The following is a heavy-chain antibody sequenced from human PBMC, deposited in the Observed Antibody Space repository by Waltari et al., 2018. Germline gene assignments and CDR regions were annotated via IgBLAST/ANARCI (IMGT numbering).Heavy chain of an antibody. CDR3: TKGVGDSSGYYYSSDFDY. CDR2: IRNDGSYK. Sequence: QVQLVESGGGVVQPGGSLRLSCAATGFPFSTSDIHWVRQAPGKGLEWVAFIRNDGSYKYFADSVKGRFTISRDNSKSTLYLQMNSLRAEDTAVYYCTKGVGDSSGYYYSSDFDYWGQGTLVTVSS. J-gene: IGHJ4*02. D-gene: IGHD3-22*01. CDR1: GFPFSTSD. V-gene: IGHV3-30*02.